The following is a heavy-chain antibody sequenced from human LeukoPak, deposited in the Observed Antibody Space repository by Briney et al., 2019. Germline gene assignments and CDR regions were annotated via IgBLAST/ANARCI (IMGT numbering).Heavy chain of an antibody. V-gene: IGHV1-18*01. J-gene: IGHJ4*02. CDR1: GYTFTSYG. D-gene: IGHD3-22*01. CDR3: ARVPTTDYYDSSGYYSLDY. CDR2: NSAYNGNT. Sequence: ASVKVSCKASGYTFTSYGISWVRQAPGQGLEWMGWNSAYNGNTNYAQKLQGRVTMTTDTSTSTAYMELKSLRSDDTAVYYCARVPTTDYYDSSGYYSLDYWGQGTLVTVSS.